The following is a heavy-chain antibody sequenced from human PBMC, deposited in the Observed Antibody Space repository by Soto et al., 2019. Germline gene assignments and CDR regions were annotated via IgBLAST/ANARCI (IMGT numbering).Heavy chain of an antibody. CDR3: VKFRGRAYHSYYTDV. CDR1: GFSFSTYG. Sequence: DVQLLESGGGLAQRGGSLRLSCAASGFSFSTYGMTWVRQAPGKGLEWVSYGGSGGSTYYADSVKGRFTISRDNSKNTLYLQMNSLRAEDTAVFYCVKFRGRAYHSYYTDVWGNGTTVTVSS. D-gene: IGHD3-16*01. V-gene: IGHV3-23*01. CDR2: GGSGGST. J-gene: IGHJ6*03.